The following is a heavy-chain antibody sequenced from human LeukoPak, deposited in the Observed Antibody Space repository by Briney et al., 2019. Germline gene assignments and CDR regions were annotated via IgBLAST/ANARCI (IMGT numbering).Heavy chain of an antibody. CDR1: GYTFTGYY. V-gene: IGHV1-2*02. J-gene: IGHJ4*02. D-gene: IGHD6-13*01. CDR2: INPNSGGA. Sequence: ASVKVSCKASGYTFTGYYMHWVRQAPGQGLEWMGWINPNSGGANYAQEFQGRVTMTRDTSISTAYMELSRLRSDDTAVYYCARFRIAAAGFFDYWGQGTLVTVSS. CDR3: ARFRIAAAGFFDY.